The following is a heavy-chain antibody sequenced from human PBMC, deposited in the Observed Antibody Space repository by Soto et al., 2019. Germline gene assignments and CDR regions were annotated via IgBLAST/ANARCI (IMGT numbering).Heavy chain of an antibody. V-gene: IGHV4-59*01. CDR2: IYYSGST. J-gene: IGHJ4*02. CDR1: DGSISSYY. CDR3: ARVFQSPDTALVMDS. D-gene: IGHD5-18*01. Sequence: PSETLSLTCTVPDGSISSYYWSWIRQPPGKGLEWIGYIYYSGSTNSNPSLKSRVTISVDTSKNQFSLKLSSVTAADTAVYFCARVFQSPDTALVMDSWGPGTLVTVSS.